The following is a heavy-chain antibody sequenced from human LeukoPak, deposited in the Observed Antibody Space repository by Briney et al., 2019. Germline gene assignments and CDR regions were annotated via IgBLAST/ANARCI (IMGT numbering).Heavy chain of an antibody. J-gene: IGHJ4*02. CDR2: IYHDGRT. CDR3: ARHKRQQLATFDY. V-gene: IGHV4-38-2*02. Sequence: SETLSLTCTVSGYSISSGYCWGWIRQPPGKGLEWIGTIYHDGRTYFNPSLKSRVTISLDTSKNQFSLKLSSVTAADTAVYYCARHKRQQLATFDYWGQGTLVTVSS. CDR1: GYSISSGYC. D-gene: IGHD6-13*01.